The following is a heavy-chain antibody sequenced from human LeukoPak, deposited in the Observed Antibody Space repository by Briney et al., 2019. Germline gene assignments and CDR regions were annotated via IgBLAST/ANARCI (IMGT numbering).Heavy chain of an antibody. CDR1: GFTFSSYG. V-gene: IGHV3-30*02. CDR3: AKDRVFRSSWYYFDY. CDR2: IRYDGSNK. J-gene: IGHJ4*02. Sequence: GGSLRLSCAASGFTFSSYGMHLVRQAPGKGLEWVAFIRYDGSNKYYADSVKGRFTISRDNSKNTLYLQMNSLRAEDTAVYYCAKDRVFRSSWYYFDYWGQGTLVTVSS. D-gene: IGHD6-13*01.